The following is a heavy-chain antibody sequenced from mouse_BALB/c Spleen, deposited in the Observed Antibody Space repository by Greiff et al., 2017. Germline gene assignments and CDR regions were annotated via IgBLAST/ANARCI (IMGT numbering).Heavy chain of an antibody. D-gene: IGHD2-4*01. CDR2: ILPGSGST. CDR3: ASGGITTRYFDV. Sequence: VQLQQSGAELMKPGASVKISCKATGYTFSSYWIEWVKQRPGHGLEWIGEILPGSGSTNYNEKFKGKATFTADTSSNTAYMQLSSLTSEDSAVYYCASGGITTRYFDVWGAGTTVTVSS. CDR1: GYTFSSYW. V-gene: IGHV1-9*01. J-gene: IGHJ1*01.